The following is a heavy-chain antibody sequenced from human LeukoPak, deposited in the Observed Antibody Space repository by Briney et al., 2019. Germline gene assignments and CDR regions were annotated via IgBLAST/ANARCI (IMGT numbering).Heavy chain of an antibody. D-gene: IGHD3-16*01. CDR3: AREAAGIMKAGFDP. Sequence: SETLSLTCTVSGGSISSGGYYWSWIRQHPGKGLEWIGYIYYSGNTYYNPSLKSRVTISVDTSKNQFSLKLSSVTAADMAVYYCAREAAGIMKAGFDPWGQGTLVTVSS. J-gene: IGHJ5*02. V-gene: IGHV4-31*03. CDR2: IYYSGNT. CDR1: GGSISSGGYY.